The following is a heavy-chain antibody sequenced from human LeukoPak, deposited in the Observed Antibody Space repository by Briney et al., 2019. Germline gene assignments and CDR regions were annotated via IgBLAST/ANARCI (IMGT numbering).Heavy chain of an antibody. CDR1: GGSIRSSYYY. Sequence: SETLSLTCTVSGGSIRSSYYYWGWIRQPPGKGLEWIGYIYYSGSTNYNPSLKSRVTISVDTSKNQVSLRLRSVTAADTAMYFCVREASTSYYDTDGYYRQTETFDVWGLGTMLTVSS. V-gene: IGHV4-61*01. J-gene: IGHJ3*01. CDR3: VREASTSYYDTDGYYRQTETFDV. CDR2: IYYSGST. D-gene: IGHD3-22*01.